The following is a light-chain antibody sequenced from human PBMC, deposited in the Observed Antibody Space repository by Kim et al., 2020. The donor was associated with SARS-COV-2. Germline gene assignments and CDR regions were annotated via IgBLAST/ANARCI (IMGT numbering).Light chain of an antibody. V-gene: IGLV2-8*01. CDR1: SSDVGGYNY. CDR2: EVT. J-gene: IGLJ1*01. CDR3: ISYAGDNIYV. Sequence: GQSVTISCTGTSSDVGGYNYVSWYQQHPGKAPKLMIYEVTQRPSGVPDRFSGSKSGNTASVTVSGLQPEDEADYYCISYAGDNIYVFGTGTKVTVL.